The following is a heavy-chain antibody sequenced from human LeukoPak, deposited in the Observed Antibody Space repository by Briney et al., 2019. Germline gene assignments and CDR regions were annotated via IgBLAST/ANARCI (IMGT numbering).Heavy chain of an antibody. V-gene: IGHV4-34*01. CDR2: INHSGST. J-gene: IGHJ6*04. D-gene: IGHD2-2*01. CDR1: GGSFSGYY. CDR3: ARGLVYQPPGPGLRIYGMDV. Sequence: SETLSLTCAVYGGSFSGYYWSWIRQPPGKGLEWIGEINHSGSTNYNPSLKSRVTISVDTSKNQFSLKLSSVTAADTAVYYCARGLVYQPPGPGLRIYGMDVWGKGTTVTVSS.